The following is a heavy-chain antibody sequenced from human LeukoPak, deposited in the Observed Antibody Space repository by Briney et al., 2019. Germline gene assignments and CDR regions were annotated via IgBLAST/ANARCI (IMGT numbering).Heavy chain of an antibody. CDR1: GYTFTSYD. Sequence: ASVKVSRKASGYTFTSYDINWVRQATGQGLEWMGWMNPNSGNTGYAQKFQGRVTMTRNTSISTAYMELSSLRSEDTAVYYCARAAPRIKKQVGATPFDIWGQGTMVTVSS. CDR3: ARAAPRIKKQVGATPFDI. J-gene: IGHJ3*02. V-gene: IGHV1-8*01. D-gene: IGHD1-26*01. CDR2: MNPNSGNT.